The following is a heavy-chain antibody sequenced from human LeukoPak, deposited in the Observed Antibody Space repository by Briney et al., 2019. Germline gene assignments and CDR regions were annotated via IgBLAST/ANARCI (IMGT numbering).Heavy chain of an antibody. CDR2: RYYWRSP. D-gene: IGHD2-8*02. J-gene: IGHJ4*02. CDR3: ATLVSCDY. Sequence: SADTVTLICSVSVLFISSYYWSWIRQPPGKALEWIGYRYYWRSPIYNRSLKSRFTKSVDTSKNQSALKLSSVAAADTAVYYCATLVSCDYWGQGTLVTVSS. CDR1: VLFISSYY. V-gene: IGHV4-59*07.